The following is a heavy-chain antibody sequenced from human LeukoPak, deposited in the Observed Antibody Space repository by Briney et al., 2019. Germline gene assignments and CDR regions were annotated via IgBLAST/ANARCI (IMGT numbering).Heavy chain of an antibody. CDR2: ISSSSSYT. D-gene: IGHD6-19*01. V-gene: IGHV3-11*05. CDR1: GFTFSDYY. CDR3: AREDAVAGPLIY. J-gene: IGHJ4*02. Sequence: PGGSLRLSCAASGFTFSDYYMSWIRQAPGKGLEWVSYISSSSSYTNYADSVEGRFTISRDNAKNSLYLQMNSLRAEDTAVYYCAREDAVAGPLIYWGQGTLVTVSS.